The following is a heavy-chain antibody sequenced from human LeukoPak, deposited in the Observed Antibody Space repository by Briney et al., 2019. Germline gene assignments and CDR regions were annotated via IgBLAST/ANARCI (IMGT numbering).Heavy chain of an antibody. CDR3: ARPSGRNWNAFDI. D-gene: IGHD1-14*01. J-gene: IGHJ3*02. CDR1: GDSISSSPYF. V-gene: IGHV4-39*01. Sequence: PSETLSLTCTVSGDSISSSPYFCGWLRQPPGKGLEWIGSINYSGNTYFNPSLQSRVAISVDTSKNQFSLKLSSLTAADTAVYSCARPSGRNWNAFDIWGQGTMVTVSS. CDR2: INYSGNT.